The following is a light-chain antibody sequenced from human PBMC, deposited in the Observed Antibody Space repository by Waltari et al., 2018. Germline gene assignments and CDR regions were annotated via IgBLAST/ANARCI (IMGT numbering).Light chain of an antibody. CDR2: DAS. V-gene: IGKV3-20*01. CDR3: QKYGTLPAT. CDR1: QSVSRT. J-gene: IGKJ1*01. Sequence: EIVLTQSPGTLSLSPGERATLSFRASQSVSRTLAWYQQKHGQATRLLIYDASSRATGIPDRFSGSGSGTDFSLTISRLEPEDFAVYYCQKYGTLPATFGQGTKVEIK.